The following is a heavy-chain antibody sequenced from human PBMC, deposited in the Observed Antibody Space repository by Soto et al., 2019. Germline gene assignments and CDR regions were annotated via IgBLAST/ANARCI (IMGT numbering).Heavy chain of an antibody. CDR3: ARDLRSDLGEGYYYYYGMDV. V-gene: IGHV4-30-4*02. CDR2: IYYSGST. CDR1: GGSISSGDYY. J-gene: IGHJ6*02. Sequence: SDTLSLTCTVSGGSISSGDYYWSWIRQPPGKGLEWIGYIYYSGSTYYNPSLKSRVTISVDTSKNQFSLKLSSVTAADTAVYYCARDLRSDLGEGYYYYYGMDVWGQGTKVTVSS. D-gene: IGHD3-16*01.